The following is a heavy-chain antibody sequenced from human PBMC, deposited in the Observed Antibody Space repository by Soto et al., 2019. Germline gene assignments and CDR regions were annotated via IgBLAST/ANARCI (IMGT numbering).Heavy chain of an antibody. Sequence: SETLSLTCTVSGGSISSYYWSWIRQPPGKGLEWIGYIYYSGSTNYNPSLKSWVTISVDTSKNQFSLKLSSVTAADTAVYYCARDRIAAAGTGHGYYYYYYGMDVWGQGTTVTVSS. V-gene: IGHV4-59*01. J-gene: IGHJ6*02. D-gene: IGHD6-13*01. CDR2: IYYSGST. CDR3: ARDRIAAAGTGHGYYYYYYGMDV. CDR1: GGSISSYY.